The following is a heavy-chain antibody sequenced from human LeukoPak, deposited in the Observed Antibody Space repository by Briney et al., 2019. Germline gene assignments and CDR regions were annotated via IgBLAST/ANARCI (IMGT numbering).Heavy chain of an antibody. Sequence: PGRSLRLSCAASGFTFSSYGMHWVRQAPGKGLEWVAVIWYGGSNKYYADSVKGRFTISRDNSKNTLYLQMNSLRAEDTAVYYCAKPPIPYDFWSGPYRYFQHWGQGTLVTVSS. D-gene: IGHD3-3*01. CDR2: IWYGGSNK. J-gene: IGHJ1*01. CDR1: GFTFSSYG. CDR3: AKPPIPYDFWSGPYRYFQH. V-gene: IGHV3-33*06.